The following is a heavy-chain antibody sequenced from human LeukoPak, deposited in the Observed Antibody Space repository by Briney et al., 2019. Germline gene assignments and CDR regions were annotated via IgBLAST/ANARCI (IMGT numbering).Heavy chain of an antibody. CDR2: ISYDGSNE. CDR3: AREGTYYDFWSGYYSLSPVDY. D-gene: IGHD3-3*01. Sequence: GGSLRLSCAASGFTFSSYAMHWVRQAPGKGLEWVAVISYDGSNEYYADSVKGRFTISRDNSKNTLYLQMNSLRAEDTAVYYCAREGTYYDFWSGYYSLSPVDYWGQGTLVTVSS. CDR1: GFTFSSYA. J-gene: IGHJ4*02. V-gene: IGHV3-30*04.